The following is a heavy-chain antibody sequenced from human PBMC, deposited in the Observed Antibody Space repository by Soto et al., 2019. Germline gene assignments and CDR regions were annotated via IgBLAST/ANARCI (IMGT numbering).Heavy chain of an antibody. CDR3: ARAMMGAFDI. CDR1: GGSISSGGYY. CDR2: IYYSGST. D-gene: IGHD3-22*01. V-gene: IGHV4-31*03. Sequence: PSETLSLTCTVSGGSISSGGYYWSWIRQHPGKGLEWIGYIYYSGSTHYNPSLKSRVTISVDTSKNQFSLKLSSVTAADTAVYYCARAMMGAFDIWGQGTMVTVSS. J-gene: IGHJ3*02.